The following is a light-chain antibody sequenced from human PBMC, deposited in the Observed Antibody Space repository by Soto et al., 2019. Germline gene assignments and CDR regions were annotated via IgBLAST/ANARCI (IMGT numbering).Light chain of an antibody. Sequence: QSALTQPPSASGSPGQSVTISCTGTSSDVGGYNFVSWYQHHPGKAPQVLIFDVNKRRSGVPDRFSGSKSGNTASLTVSGFQAEDEAYYYCCSHAGSDNPFVFGAGTKVTVL. J-gene: IGLJ1*01. CDR3: CSHAGSDNPFV. CDR1: SSDVGGYNF. V-gene: IGLV2-8*01. CDR2: DVN.